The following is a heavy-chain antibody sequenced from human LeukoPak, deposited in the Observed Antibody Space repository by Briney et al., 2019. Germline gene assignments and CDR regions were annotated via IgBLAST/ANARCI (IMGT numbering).Heavy chain of an antibody. V-gene: IGHV4-4*07. CDR2: IYTSGST. J-gene: IGHJ3*02. CDR3: ARDPLTYYYDSSDAFDI. D-gene: IGHD3-22*01. CDR1: GGSISSYY. Sequence: SETLSLTCTVSGGSISSYYWSWIRQPAGKGLEWIGRIYTSGSTNYNPSLKSRVTMSVDTSKNQFSLKLSFVTAADTAVYYCARDPLTYYYDSSDAFDIWGQGTMVTVSS.